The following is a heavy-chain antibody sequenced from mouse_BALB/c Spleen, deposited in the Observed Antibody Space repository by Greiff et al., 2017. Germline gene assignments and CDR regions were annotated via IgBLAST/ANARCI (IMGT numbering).Heavy chain of an antibody. CDR1: GYTFTDYN. J-gene: IGHJ4*01. Sequence: EVQLQQSGPELVKPGASVKISCKASGYTFTDYNMHWVKQSHGKSLEWIGYIYPYNGGTGYNQKFKSKATLTVDNSSSTAYMELRSLTSEDSAVYYCARDGNYLYAMDYWGQGTSVTVSS. D-gene: IGHD2-1*01. CDR2: IYPYNGGT. CDR3: ARDGNYLYAMDY. V-gene: IGHV1S29*02.